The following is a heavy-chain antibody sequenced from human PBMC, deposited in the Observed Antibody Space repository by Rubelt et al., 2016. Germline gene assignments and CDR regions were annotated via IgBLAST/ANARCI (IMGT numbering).Heavy chain of an antibody. D-gene: IGHD6-13*01. V-gene: IGHV4-34*01. CDR2: INHSGST. CDR1: GGSFSGYY. CDR3: ARARPHSSLDY. J-gene: IGHJ4*02. Sequence: QVQLQQWGAGLLKPSETLSLTCAVYGGSFSGYYWSWLRQPPGKGLEWIGEINHSGSTNYNPSLKSRCTISVATSKNQFSLKLSSVTAADTAVYYCARARPHSSLDYWGQGTLVTVSS.